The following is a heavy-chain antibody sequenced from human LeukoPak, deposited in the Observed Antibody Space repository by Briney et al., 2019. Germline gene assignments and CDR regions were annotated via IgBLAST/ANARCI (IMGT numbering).Heavy chain of an antibody. CDR2: ISGSGGST. CDR3: TKTAPAAIYWFDP. J-gene: IGHJ5*02. D-gene: IGHD2-2*02. Sequence: GGSLRLSCAASGFTFSSYVMTWVRQAPEKGLEWVSAISGSGGSTYYADSVKGRFTISRDNSKNTLYLQMNSLRAEDTAVYYCTKTAPAAIYWFDPWSQGTLVTVSS. V-gene: IGHV3-23*01. CDR1: GFTFSSYV.